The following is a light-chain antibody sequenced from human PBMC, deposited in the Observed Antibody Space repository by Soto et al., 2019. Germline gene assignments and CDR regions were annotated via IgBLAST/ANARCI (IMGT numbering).Light chain of an antibody. CDR2: DAS. Sequence: EIVLTQSPATLSLSPGERATLSCRASQSVSSYLAWYQQKPGQAPRLLIYDASNRATGIPARFSGSGSGTDFTPTISSLGPEDFAVYYCQQRSNWLTFGGGTKVDIK. J-gene: IGKJ4*01. CDR1: QSVSSY. V-gene: IGKV3-11*01. CDR3: QQRSNWLT.